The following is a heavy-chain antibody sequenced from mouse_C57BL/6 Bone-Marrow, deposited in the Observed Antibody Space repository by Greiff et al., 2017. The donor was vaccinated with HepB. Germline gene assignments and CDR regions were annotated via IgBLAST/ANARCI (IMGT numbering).Heavy chain of an antibody. CDR1: GFTFTDYY. CDR3: ARYGSNYGYAMDD. D-gene: IGHD2-5*01. J-gene: IGHJ4*01. V-gene: IGHV7-3*01. Sequence: EVHLVESGGGLVQPGGSLSLSCAASGFTFTDYYMSWVRQPPGKALEWLGFIRNKANGYTTEYSASVKGRFTISRDNSQSILYLQMNALRAEDSATYYGARYGSNYGYAMDDWGQGTSVTVSS. CDR2: IRNKANGYTT.